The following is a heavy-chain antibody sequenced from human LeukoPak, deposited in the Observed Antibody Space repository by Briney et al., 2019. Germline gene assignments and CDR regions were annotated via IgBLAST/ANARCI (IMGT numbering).Heavy chain of an antibody. CDR2: ISWNSGSI. CDR1: GFTFDDYA. V-gene: IGHV3-9*01. J-gene: IGHJ4*02. Sequence: GRSLRLSCAASGFTFDDYAMHWVRQAPGKGLEWVSGISWNSGSIGYADSVKGRFTISRDNAKNSLYLQMNSLRAEDTALYYCAKAPRGYSYGIDYWGQGTLVTVSS. D-gene: IGHD5-18*01. CDR3: AKAPRGYSYGIDY.